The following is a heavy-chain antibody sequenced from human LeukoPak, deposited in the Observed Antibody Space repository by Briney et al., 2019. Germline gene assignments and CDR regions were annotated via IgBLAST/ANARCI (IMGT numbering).Heavy chain of an antibody. V-gene: IGHV1-46*01. Sequence: GASVKVSCKASGYTFTSYYMHWVRQAPGQGLEWMGVINSAGGGPSYAQKLQGRVTMTRDSSTSTVYMELSSLRSEDTALYYCARSYDRRDAFDYWGQGTLVTVSS. J-gene: IGHJ4*02. CDR2: INSAGGGP. CDR1: GYTFTSYY. CDR3: ARSYDRRDAFDY. D-gene: IGHD3-22*01.